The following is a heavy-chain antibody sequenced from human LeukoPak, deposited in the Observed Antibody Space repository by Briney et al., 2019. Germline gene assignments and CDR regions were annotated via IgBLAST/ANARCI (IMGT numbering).Heavy chain of an antibody. V-gene: IGHV3-7*02. Sequence: GGSLRLSCAASGFTFSSYWMSWVRQAPGKGLEWVANIKEDGSDKKYVDSVKGRFTTSRDNAKNSLYLQMNSLRAEDTAVYYCARVTEAPYYFDYWGQGTLVTVSS. D-gene: IGHD2-21*02. CDR1: GFTFSSYW. CDR3: ARVTEAPYYFDY. CDR2: IKEDGSDK. J-gene: IGHJ4*02.